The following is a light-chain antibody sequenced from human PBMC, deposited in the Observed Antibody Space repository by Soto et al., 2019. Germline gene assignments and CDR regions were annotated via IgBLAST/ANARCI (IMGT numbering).Light chain of an antibody. CDR2: GVS. CDR1: QSVSSTY. V-gene: IGKV3-20*01. J-gene: IGKJ5*01. CDR3: QQFGSSPIT. Sequence: ELVLTQSPGTLSLSPGGRATLSCRASQSVSSTYLAWYQQKPGQAPRLLIYGVSNRATGIPDRFSGSGSGTDFTLTISRLEPEDSAVYYCQQFGSSPITFGKGTRLEIQ.